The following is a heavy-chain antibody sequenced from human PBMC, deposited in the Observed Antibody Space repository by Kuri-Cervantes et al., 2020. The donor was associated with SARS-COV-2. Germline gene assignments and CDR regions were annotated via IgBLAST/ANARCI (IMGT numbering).Heavy chain of an antibody. D-gene: IGHD3-22*01. CDR2: ISDNGGSA. CDR1: GFTFSRNA. V-gene: IGHV3-64*01. CDR3: AKDRDTSGYYYYCMDV. Sequence: GESLKISCAASGFTFSRNAMHWVRQAPGKGLEYVSSISDNGGSAYYANSVKGRFTISRDNSKNTLYLQMDNLRAEDMAVYYCAKDRDTSGYYYYCMDVWGKGATVTVSS. J-gene: IGHJ6*03.